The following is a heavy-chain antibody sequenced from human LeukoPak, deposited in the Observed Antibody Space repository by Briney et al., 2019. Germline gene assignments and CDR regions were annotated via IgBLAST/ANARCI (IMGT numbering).Heavy chain of an antibody. D-gene: IGHD3-3*01. CDR3: ARVGVWSGYTLYYYYYMDV. Sequence: PSETLSLTCAVYGGSFSGYYWSWIRQPPGKGLEWIGEINHSGSTNYNPSLKSRVTISVDTSKNQFSLKLSSVTAADTAVYYCARVGVWSGYTLYYYYYMDVWGKGTTVTVSS. J-gene: IGHJ6*03. CDR1: GGSFSGYY. CDR2: INHSGST. V-gene: IGHV4-34*01.